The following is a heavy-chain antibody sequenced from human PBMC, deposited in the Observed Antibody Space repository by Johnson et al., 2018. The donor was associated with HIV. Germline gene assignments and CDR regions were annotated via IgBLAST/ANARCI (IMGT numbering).Heavy chain of an antibody. D-gene: IGHD3-10*01. V-gene: IGHV3-9*01. Sequence: VQLVESGGGLVQPGGSLRLSCAPSGFTIDDDAIHWVRQAPGKGLEWVSGISWNSDTIGYADSVKGRFSISRDNSKNTVYLQMNSLRAEDTAVYYCARWVMVRGREAFDIWGQGTMVTVSS. CDR1: GFTIDDDA. CDR3: ARWVMVRGREAFDI. CDR2: ISWNSDTI. J-gene: IGHJ3*02.